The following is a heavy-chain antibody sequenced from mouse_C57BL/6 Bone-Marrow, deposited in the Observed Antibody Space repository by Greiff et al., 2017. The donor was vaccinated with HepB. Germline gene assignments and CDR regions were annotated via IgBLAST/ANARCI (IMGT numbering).Heavy chain of an antibody. CDR1: GYTFTSYW. CDR3: VFDYYGSSYLAMDY. D-gene: IGHD1-1*01. Sequence: QVQLQQPGAELVKPGASVKMSCKASGYTFTSYWITWVKQRPGQGLEWIGDIYPGSGSTNYNEKFKSKATLTVDTSSSTAYMQLSSLTSEDSAVDYCVFDYYGSSYLAMDYWGQGNSVTVSS. J-gene: IGHJ4*01. V-gene: IGHV1-55*01. CDR2: IYPGSGST.